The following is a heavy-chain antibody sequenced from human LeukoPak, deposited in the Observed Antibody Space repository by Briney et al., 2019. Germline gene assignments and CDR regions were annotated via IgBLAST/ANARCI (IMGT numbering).Heavy chain of an antibody. D-gene: IGHD6-13*01. CDR1: GGSFSGYY. CDR2: INHSGST. V-gene: IGHV4-34*01. Sequence: SETLSLTCAVYGGSFSGYYWSWIRQPPGKGLEWIGEINHSGSTSYNPSLKSRVTISVDTSKNQFSLKLSSVTAADTAVYYCARGGRQQLAIDYWGQGTLVTVSS. J-gene: IGHJ4*02. CDR3: ARGGRQQLAIDY.